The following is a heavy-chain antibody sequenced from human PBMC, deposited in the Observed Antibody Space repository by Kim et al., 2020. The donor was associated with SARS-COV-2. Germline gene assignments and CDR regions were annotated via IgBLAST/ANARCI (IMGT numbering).Heavy chain of an antibody. Sequence: GESLKISCKGSGYSFTSYWISWVRQMPGKGLEWMGRIDPSDSYTNYSPSFQGHVTISADKSISTAYLQWSSLKASDTAMYYCARHCSGGSCYSYHYYYYGMDVWGQGTTVTVSS. CDR1: GYSFTSYW. D-gene: IGHD2-15*01. J-gene: IGHJ6*02. CDR3: ARHCSGGSCYSYHYYYYGMDV. CDR2: IDPSDSYT. V-gene: IGHV5-10-1*01.